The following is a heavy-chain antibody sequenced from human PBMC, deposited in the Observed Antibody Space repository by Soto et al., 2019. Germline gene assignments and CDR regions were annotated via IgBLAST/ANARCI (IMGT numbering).Heavy chain of an antibody. CDR2: IIPTFSSS. J-gene: IGHJ4*02. V-gene: IGHV1-69*13. Sequence: SVKVSCKVSGGTFDLYALSWVRQAPGQGLEWMGGIIPTFSSSKYAQKFQGRVTITADESTSTAYMELSSLRSDDTAVYYCASGQFTMSGSYFDYWGQGTLVTVSS. D-gene: IGHD1-26*01. CDR3: ASGQFTMSGSYFDY. CDR1: GGTFDLYA.